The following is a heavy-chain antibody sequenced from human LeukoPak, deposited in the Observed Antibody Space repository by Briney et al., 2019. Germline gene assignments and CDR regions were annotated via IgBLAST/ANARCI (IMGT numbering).Heavy chain of an antibody. CDR2: VSAKSGNT. V-gene: IGHV1-18*01. J-gene: IGHJ4*02. Sequence: ASVKVSCKASGYTFTNFAISWARKAPGQGLEWMGWVSAKSGNTNYAQKFQGRVTMTTDTSTNTAYMELRSLRSDDTAAYFCARDGSGSYMPFDYWGQGTLVTVSS. D-gene: IGHD3-10*01. CDR3: ARDGSGSYMPFDY. CDR1: GYTFTNFA.